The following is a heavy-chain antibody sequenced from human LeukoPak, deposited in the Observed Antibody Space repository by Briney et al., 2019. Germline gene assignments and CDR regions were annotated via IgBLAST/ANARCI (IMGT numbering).Heavy chain of an antibody. CDR2: INPSGGST. V-gene: IGHV1-46*03. CDR1: GYTFTSYY. Sequence: GASVKVSCKASGYTFTSYYMHWVRQAPGQGLEWMGIINPSGGSTGYAQKFQGRVTMTRDTSTSTVYMELSSLRSEDTAVYYCAREIQLWSQSRPDFDYWGQGSLVTVSS. CDR3: AREIQLWSQSRPDFDY. D-gene: IGHD5-18*01. J-gene: IGHJ4*02.